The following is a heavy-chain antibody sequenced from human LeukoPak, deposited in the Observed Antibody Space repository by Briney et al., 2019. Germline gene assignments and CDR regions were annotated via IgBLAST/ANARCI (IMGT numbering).Heavy chain of an antibody. CDR2: ISSSSSYT. D-gene: IGHD3-10*01. CDR1: GFTFSDYY. J-gene: IGHJ3*02. CDR3: ARDTEYYYGSGSYSGAFDI. Sequence: GGSLRLSCAASGFTFSDYYMSWIRQAPGKGLEWVSYISSSSSYTNYADSVKGRFTISRDNAKNSLYLQMNSLRAEDTAVYYCARDTEYYYGSGSYSGAFDIWGQGTLVTVSS. V-gene: IGHV3-11*05.